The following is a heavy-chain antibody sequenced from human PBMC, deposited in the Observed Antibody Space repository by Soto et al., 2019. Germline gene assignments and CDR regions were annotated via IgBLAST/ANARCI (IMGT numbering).Heavy chain of an antibody. CDR2: ISAYNGNT. J-gene: IGHJ3*02. V-gene: IGHV1-18*01. CDR1: GYTFTSYG. D-gene: IGHD2-21*02. Sequence: QVQLVQSGAEVKKPGASVKVSCKASGYTFTSYGISWMRQAPGQGLEWMGWISAYNGNTNYAQKLQGRVTMTTDTSTSTAYMELRSLRSDDTAVYYCARLFAYCGGDCNSGPDIWGQGTMVTVSS. CDR3: ARLFAYCGGDCNSGPDI.